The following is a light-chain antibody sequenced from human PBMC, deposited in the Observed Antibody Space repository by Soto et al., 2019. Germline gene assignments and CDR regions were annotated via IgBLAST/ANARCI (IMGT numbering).Light chain of an antibody. J-gene: IGLJ3*02. CDR1: SSNIGSNY. CDR2: DNN. CDR3: GTWGSTLSAGV. V-gene: IGLV1-51*01. Sequence: QSVLTQPPSVSAAPGQKVTISCSGSSSNIGSNYVSWYQQFPGAAPKLLIFDNNQRPSGIPDRFSGSKSGTSVTLDITGLQTGDEADYYCGTWGSTLSAGVFGGGTKLTVL.